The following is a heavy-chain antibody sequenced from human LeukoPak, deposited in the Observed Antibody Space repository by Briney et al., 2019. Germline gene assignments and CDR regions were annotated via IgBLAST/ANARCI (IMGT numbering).Heavy chain of an antibody. CDR1: GYTFTGYY. CDR2: INPNSGGT. Sequence: ASVKVSCKASGYTFTGYYMHWVRQAPGQGLEWMGWINPNSGGTNYAQKFQGRVTMTRDTSTSTAYMELRSLRSDDTAVYYCARVRRYYDFWSGYPTGDYWGQGTLVTVSS. CDR3: ARVRRYYDFWSGYPTGDY. J-gene: IGHJ4*02. D-gene: IGHD3-3*01. V-gene: IGHV1-2*02.